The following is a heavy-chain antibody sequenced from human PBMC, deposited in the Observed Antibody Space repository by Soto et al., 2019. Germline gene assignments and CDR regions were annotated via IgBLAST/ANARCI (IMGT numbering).Heavy chain of an antibody. CDR2: ISWNSGSI. D-gene: IGHD3-10*01. CDR3: AKAYRFGGSYYYGSGSYSFDY. Sequence: GGSLRLSCAASGFTFDDYAMHWVRQAPGKGLEWVSGISWNSGSIGYADSVKGRFTISRDNAKNSLYLQTNSLIAEDTALYYCAKAYRFGGSYYYGSGSYSFDYWGQGTLVTVSS. CDR1: GFTFDDYA. J-gene: IGHJ4*02. V-gene: IGHV3-9*01.